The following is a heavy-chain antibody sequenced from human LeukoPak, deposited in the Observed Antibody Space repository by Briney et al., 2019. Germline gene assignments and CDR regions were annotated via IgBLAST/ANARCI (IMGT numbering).Heavy chain of an antibody. CDR3: ATESKGFGELLSFYY. CDR2: FDPEDGET. D-gene: IGHD3-10*01. CDR1: GYTLTELS. J-gene: IGHJ4*02. Sequence: ASVKVSCKVSGYTLTELSMHWVRQAPGKGLEWMGGFDPEDGETIYAQKFQGRVAMTEDTSTDTAYVELSSLRSEDTAVYYCATESKGFGELLSFYYWGQGTLVTVSS. V-gene: IGHV1-24*01.